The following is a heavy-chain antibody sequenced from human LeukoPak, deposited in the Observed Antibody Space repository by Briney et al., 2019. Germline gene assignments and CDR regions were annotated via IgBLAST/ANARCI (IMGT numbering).Heavy chain of an antibody. D-gene: IGHD1-26*01. CDR1: GFSLSTSGVG. CDR2: IYWDDDK. J-gene: IGHJ3*02. Sequence: KWSGPTLVKPTQTLTLTCTFSGFSLSTSGVGVGWIRQPPGKAPEWLALIYWDDDKRYSPSLKSRLTITKDTSKNQVVLTMTNMDPVDTATYYCAHSLVTGGATMSDAFDIWGQGTMVTVSS. CDR3: AHSLVTGGATMSDAFDI. V-gene: IGHV2-5*02.